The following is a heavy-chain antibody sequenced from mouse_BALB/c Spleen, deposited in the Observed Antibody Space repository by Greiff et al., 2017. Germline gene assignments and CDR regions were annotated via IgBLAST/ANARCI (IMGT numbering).Heavy chain of an antibody. CDR2: INPYYGST. Sequence: VQLQQTGPELVKPGASVKISCKASGYSFTDYIMLWVKQSHGKSLEWIGNINPYYGSTSYNLKFKGKATLTVDKSSSTAYMQLNSLTSEDSAVYYCARGGYYDYAMDYWGQGTSVTVSS. J-gene: IGHJ4*01. V-gene: IGHV1-39*01. D-gene: IGHD2-3*01. CDR1: GYSFTDYI. CDR3: ARGGYYDYAMDY.